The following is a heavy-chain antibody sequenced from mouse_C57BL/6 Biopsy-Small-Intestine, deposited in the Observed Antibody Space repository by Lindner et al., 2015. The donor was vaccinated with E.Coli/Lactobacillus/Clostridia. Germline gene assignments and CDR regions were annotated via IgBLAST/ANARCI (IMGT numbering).Heavy chain of an antibody. CDR2: IYPGGGYT. CDR1: GYIFTNYW. D-gene: IGHD1-1*01. V-gene: IGHV1-63*01. J-gene: IGHJ2*01. Sequence: VQLQESGAELVRPGTSVKMSCKASGYIFTNYWIGWAKQRPGHGLEWIGDIYPGGGYTNYNEKFKGKATFTADTFSNTAYMQLSSLTTEDSAIYYCARRVVARGYYFDYWGQGTTLTVSS. CDR3: ARRVVARGYYFDY.